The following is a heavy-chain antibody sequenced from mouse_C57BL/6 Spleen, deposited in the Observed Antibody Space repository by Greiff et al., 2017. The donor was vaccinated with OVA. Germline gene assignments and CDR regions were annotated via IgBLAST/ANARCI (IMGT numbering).Heavy chain of an antibody. V-gene: IGHV1-59*01. J-gene: IGHJ2*01. CDR2: IDPSDSYT. CDR3: ARPMNLLRRGYFDY. CDR1: GYTFTSYW. Sequence: QVQLQQPGAELVRPGTSVKLSCKASGYTFTSYWMHWVKQRPGQGLEWIGVIDPSDSYTNYNQKFKGKATLTVDTSSSTAYMQLSSLTSEDSAVYYCARPMNLLRRGYFDYWGQGTTLTVSS. D-gene: IGHD1-1*01.